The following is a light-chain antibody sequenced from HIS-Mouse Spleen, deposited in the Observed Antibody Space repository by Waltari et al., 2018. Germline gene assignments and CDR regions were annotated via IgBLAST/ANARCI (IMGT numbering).Light chain of an antibody. CDR1: SPKIGSNY. J-gene: IGLJ3*02. CDR2: RNN. V-gene: IGLV1-47*01. CDR3: AAWDDSLSGPV. Sequence: QSVLTQPPSASGTRGQRVTISCSGSSPKIGSNYVYWYQQLPGTAPKLHIYRNNQRPSGVPDRFSGSKSGTSASLAISGLRSEDEADYYCAAWDDSLSGPVFGGGTKLTVL.